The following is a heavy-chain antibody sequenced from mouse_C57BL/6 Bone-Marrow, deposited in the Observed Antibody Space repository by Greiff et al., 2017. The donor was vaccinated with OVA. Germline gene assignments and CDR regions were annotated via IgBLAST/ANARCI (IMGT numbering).Heavy chain of an antibody. D-gene: IGHD1-1*01. CDR2: IDPSDSYT. V-gene: IGHV1-50*01. Sequence: QVQLKQPGAELVEPGASVKLSCKASGYTFTSYWMQWVKQRPGQGLEWIGEIDPSDSYTNYNQKFKGKATLTVDTSSSTAYMQLSSLTSEDSAVYYCARERITVVAPYYAMDYWGQGTSVTVSS. CDR3: ARERITVVAPYYAMDY. CDR1: GYTFTSYW. J-gene: IGHJ4*01.